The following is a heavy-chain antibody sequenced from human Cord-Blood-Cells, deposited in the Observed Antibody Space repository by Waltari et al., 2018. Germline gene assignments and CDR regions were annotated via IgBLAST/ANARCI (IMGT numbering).Heavy chain of an antibody. CDR3: ARAYSSSYYFDY. CDR2: IYYSGST. V-gene: IGHV4-39*01. CDR1: GGSISSSSYY. D-gene: IGHD6-6*01. J-gene: IGHJ4*02. Sequence: QLQLQESGPGLVKPSETLSLTCTVSGGSISSSSYYWGWIRQPPGKGLEWIGSIYYSGSTYHHPSLKSRVTISVDTSKNQFSLKLSSVTAADTAVYYCARAYSSSYYFDYWGQGTLVTVSS.